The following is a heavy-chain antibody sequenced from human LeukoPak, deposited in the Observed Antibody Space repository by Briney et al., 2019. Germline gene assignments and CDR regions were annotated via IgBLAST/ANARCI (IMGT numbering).Heavy chain of an antibody. J-gene: IGHJ4*02. CDR1: GFTFDDYA. CDR2: ISWNSGSI. Sequence: GGSLRLSCAASGFTFDDYAMHWVRQAPGKGLEWVSGISWNSGSIGYADSVKGRFTISRDNAKNSLYLQMNSLRAEDTALYYRAKDERWGQGTLVTVSS. V-gene: IGHV3-9*01. CDR3: AKDER.